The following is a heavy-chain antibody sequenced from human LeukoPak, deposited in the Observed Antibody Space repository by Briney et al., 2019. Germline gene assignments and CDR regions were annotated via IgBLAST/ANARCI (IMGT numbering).Heavy chain of an antibody. J-gene: IGHJ3*02. V-gene: IGHV1-18*01. D-gene: IGHD3-22*01. CDR3: ARESSGYSNHDAFDI. Sequence: ASVKVSCKASDSTFTNYIISWVRQAPGQGLEWMGWISAYNGNTNYAQKLQGRVTMTTDTSTSTAYMELRSLRSDDTAVYYCARESSGYSNHDAFDIWGQGTMVTVSS. CDR2: ISAYNGNT. CDR1: DSTFTNYI.